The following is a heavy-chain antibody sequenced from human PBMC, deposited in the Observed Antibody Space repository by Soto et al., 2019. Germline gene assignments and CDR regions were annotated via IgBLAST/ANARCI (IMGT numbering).Heavy chain of an antibody. CDR2: IIPIFGTA. CDR1: GGTFSSYA. Sequence: SVKVSCRASGGTFSSYAISWVRQAPGQGLEWMGGIIPIFGTANYAQKFQGRVTITADESTSTAYMELSSLRSEDTAVYYCATESKIAVRVPGDVWGQGTTVTVSS. V-gene: IGHV1-69*13. D-gene: IGHD6-6*01. CDR3: ATESKIAVRVPGDV. J-gene: IGHJ6*02.